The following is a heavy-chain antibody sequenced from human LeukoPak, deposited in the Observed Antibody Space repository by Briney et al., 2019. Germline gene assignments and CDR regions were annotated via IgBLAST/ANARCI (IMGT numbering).Heavy chain of an antibody. D-gene: IGHD6-6*01. CDR1: GFSFSGHW. V-gene: IGHV3-74*01. J-gene: IGHJ4*02. Sequence: GGSLRLSCTASGFSFSGHWIHWARQLPGKGLVWVSRISPTGSTTSYADSVKGRFTVSRDNAKNTLYLQVNNLRAEDTAVYYCARGPNSNWSGLDFWGQGTLLTVSS. CDR3: ARGPNSNWSGLDF. CDR2: ISPTGSTT.